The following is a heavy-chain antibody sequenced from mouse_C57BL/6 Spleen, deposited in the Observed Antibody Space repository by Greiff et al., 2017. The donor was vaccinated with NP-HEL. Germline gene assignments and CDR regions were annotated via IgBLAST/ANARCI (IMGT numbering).Heavy chain of an antibody. CDR3: TRDRSGYEAMDY. CDR2: ISSGGDYI. D-gene: IGHD1-1*01. J-gene: IGHJ4*01. V-gene: IGHV5-9-1*02. CDR1: GFTFSSYA. Sequence: DVQLVESGEGLVKPGGSLKLSCAASGFTFSSYAMSWVRQTPEKRLEWVAYISSGGDYIYYADTVKGRFTISRDNARNTLYLQMSSLKSEDTAMYYCTRDRSGYEAMDYWGQGTSVTVSS.